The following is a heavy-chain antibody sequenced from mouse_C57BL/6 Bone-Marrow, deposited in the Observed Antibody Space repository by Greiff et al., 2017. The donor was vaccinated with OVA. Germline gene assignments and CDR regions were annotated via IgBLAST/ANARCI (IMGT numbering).Heavy chain of an antibody. CDR2: IYPGSGST. V-gene: IGHV1-55*01. D-gene: IGHD1-1*01. J-gene: IGHJ1*03. CDR3: ARGLYYGSSHWYFDV. CDR1: GYTFTSYW. Sequence: VQLQQPGAELVKPGASVKMSCKASGYTFTSYWITWVKQRPGQGLEWIGDIYPGSGSTNYNEKFKSKATLTVDTSSSTAYMQLSSLTSEDSAVYYYARGLYYGSSHWYFDVWGTGTTVTVSS.